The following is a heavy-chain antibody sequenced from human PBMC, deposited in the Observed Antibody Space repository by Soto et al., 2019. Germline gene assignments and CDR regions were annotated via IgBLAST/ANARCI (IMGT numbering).Heavy chain of an antibody. CDR2: IYSGGST. D-gene: IGHD2-2*01. Sequence: EVQLVESGGGLVQPGGSLRLSCAASGFTVSSNYMSWVRQAPGQGLEWVSVIYSGGSTYYGDSVQGRFTISRDNSKNTLYLQMTSLRAEDTAVYYCAREFCYGSFDYWGQGTLVTVSS. CDR3: AREFCYGSFDY. V-gene: IGHV3-66*01. CDR1: GFTVSSNY. J-gene: IGHJ4*02.